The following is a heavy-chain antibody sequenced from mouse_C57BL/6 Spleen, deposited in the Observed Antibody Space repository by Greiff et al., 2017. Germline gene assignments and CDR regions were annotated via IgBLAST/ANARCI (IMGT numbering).Heavy chain of an antibody. CDR1: GFSLTSYG. CDR3: AKNYGSSGAMDY. CDR2: IWRGGST. Sequence: VQRVESGPGLVQPSQSLSITCTVSGFSLTSYGVHWVRQSPGKGLEWLGVIWRGGSTDYNAAFMSRLSITKDNSKSQVFFKMNSLQADDTAIYYCAKNYGSSGAMDYWGQGTSVTVSS. V-gene: IGHV2-5*01. D-gene: IGHD1-1*01. J-gene: IGHJ4*01.